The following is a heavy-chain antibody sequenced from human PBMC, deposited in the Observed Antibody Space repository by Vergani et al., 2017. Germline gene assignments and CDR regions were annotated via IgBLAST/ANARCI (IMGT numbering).Heavy chain of an antibody. CDR3: ARDGSDTAMVKNYYYYYGMDV. V-gene: IGHV1-69*06. CDR1: GGTFSSYA. D-gene: IGHD5-18*01. J-gene: IGHJ6*02. CDR2: IIPIFGTA. Sequence: QVQLVQSGAEVKKPGSSVKVSCKASGGTFSSYAISWVRQAPGQGLEWMGGIIPIFGTANYAQKFQGRVTITADKSTSTAYMELSSLRSEDTAVYYCARDGSDTAMVKNYYYYYGMDVWGQGP.